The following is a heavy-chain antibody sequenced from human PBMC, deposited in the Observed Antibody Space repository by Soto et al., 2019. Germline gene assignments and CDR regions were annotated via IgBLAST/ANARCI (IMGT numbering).Heavy chain of an antibody. V-gene: IGHV3-15*01. CDR3: TTDLRQRLVPGDY. CDR2: IKSKTDGGTT. J-gene: IGHJ4*02. Sequence: EVQLVESGGGLVKPGGSLRLSCAASGFTFSNAWMSWVRQAPGKGLEWVGRIKSKTDGGTTDYAAPVKGRFTISRDNSKNTMYLQMNSLKTEDTAVYYCTTDLRQRLVPGDYWGQGTLVTVSS. CDR1: GFTFSNAW. D-gene: IGHD6-13*01.